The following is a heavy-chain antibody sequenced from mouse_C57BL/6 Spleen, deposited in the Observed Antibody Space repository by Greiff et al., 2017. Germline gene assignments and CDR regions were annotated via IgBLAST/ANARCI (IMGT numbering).Heavy chain of an antibody. CDR1: GYAFTNYL. D-gene: IGHD3-2*02. Sequence: VQLQQPGAELVRPGTSVKVSCKASGYAFTNYLIEWVKQRPGQGLEWIGVINPGSGGTNYNEKFKGKATLTADKSSSTAYMQLSSLTSEDSAVYFCAREGSSGPAWFAYWGQGTLVTVSA. V-gene: IGHV1-54*01. J-gene: IGHJ3*01. CDR3: AREGSSGPAWFAY. CDR2: INPGSGGT.